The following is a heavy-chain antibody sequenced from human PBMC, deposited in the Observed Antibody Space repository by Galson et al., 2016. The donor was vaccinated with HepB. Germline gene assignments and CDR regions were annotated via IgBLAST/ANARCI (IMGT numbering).Heavy chain of an antibody. D-gene: IGHD1-26*01. J-gene: IGHJ3*02. CDR2: VYFSGSP. CDR3: ARDSGDLDAFDI. Sequence: TLSLTCTVSGGSISGDDYYWSWIRQHPGKGLEWIGYVYFSGSPYYNPSLKSRVTISVDTSKSHFSLRLSSVTAADTAVYFCARDSGDLDAFDIWGQGTMVTVSS. V-gene: IGHV4-31*03. CDR1: GGSISGDDYY.